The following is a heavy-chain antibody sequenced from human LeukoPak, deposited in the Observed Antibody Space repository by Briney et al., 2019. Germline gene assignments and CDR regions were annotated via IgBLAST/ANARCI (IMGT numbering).Heavy chain of an antibody. CDR3: VRGYSFGPYGMDV. D-gene: IGHD4-17*01. Sequence: PGGSLTLSCSASGFPFSSYAMHWVRQAPGKGLEYVSAISDSGGSTYYGDSVKGRFTIARDNSKNPLYLQMSSLRAEDPAVYFCVRGYSFGPYGMDVWGRGTLVTVSS. CDR1: GFPFSSYA. V-gene: IGHV3-64D*09. J-gene: IGHJ2*01. CDR2: ISDSGGST.